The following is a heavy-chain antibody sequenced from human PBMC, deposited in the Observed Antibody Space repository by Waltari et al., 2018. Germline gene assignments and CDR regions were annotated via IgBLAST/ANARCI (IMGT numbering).Heavy chain of an antibody. CDR3: ARGYGDYFDY. D-gene: IGHD4-17*01. CDR2: IKQDGSEK. V-gene: IGHV3-7*03. CDR1: GFTFSSYW. J-gene: IGHJ4*02. Sequence: EVQLVESGGGLVQPGGSLRLSCAASGFTFSSYWMSWVRQAPGKGLEWVANIKQDGSEKDYVDSVKHRFTISRDNAKSSLYLQMNSLRAEDTAVYYCARGYGDYFDYWGQGTLVTVSS.